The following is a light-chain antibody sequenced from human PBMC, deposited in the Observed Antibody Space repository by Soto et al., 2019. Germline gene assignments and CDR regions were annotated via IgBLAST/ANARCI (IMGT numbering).Light chain of an antibody. J-gene: IGKJ5*01. CDR2: GAY. CDR3: KQYNNWPVT. Sequence: VMTQSPATLSVSPRERATLSYRAAQSIRSLSAWQQHPPGQAHRLLIYGAYTTATATQASFAGSASRTEFTPTTRRLQAEDSAVYYCKQYNNWPVTFGQGTRLENK. V-gene: IGKV3D-15*01. CDR1: QSIRSL.